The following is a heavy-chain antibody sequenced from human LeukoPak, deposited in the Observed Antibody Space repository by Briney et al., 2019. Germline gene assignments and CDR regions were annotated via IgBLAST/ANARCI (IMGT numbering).Heavy chain of an antibody. CDR1: GGSISSSRYY. CDR3: ARVSDISWFDP. J-gene: IGHJ5*02. V-gene: IGHV4-39*07. Sequence: SETLFLTCTVSGGSISSSRYYWGWIRQPPEKGLEWIGSIYYSGNTYYNPSLKSRVTISVDTSKNQFSLKLSSVTAADTAVYYCARVSDISWFDPWGQGTLVTVSS. D-gene: IGHD2-21*01. CDR2: IYYSGNT.